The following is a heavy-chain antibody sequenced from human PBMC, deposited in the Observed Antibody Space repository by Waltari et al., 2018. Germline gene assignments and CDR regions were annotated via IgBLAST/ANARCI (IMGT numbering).Heavy chain of an antibody. CDR3: ARGPGGYSGFFDY. CDR2: ISFDGSNK. D-gene: IGHD5-12*01. CDR1: GFRLSSYA. Sequence: QVQLVGSGGGVVGPGGSLRLSCAATGFRLSSYAIYWVRQAPGKGLEWVSLISFDGSNKNHADSVRGRFTISRDSSKVYLEMNSLRPEDTAIYYCARGPGGYSGFFDYWGQGILVTVSS. J-gene: IGHJ4*02. V-gene: IGHV3-30*03.